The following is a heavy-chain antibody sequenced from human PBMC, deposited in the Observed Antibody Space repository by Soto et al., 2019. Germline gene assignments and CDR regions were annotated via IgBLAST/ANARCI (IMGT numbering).Heavy chain of an antibody. Sequence: GGSLRLSCAASGFIFSSYGVHWVRQAPGKGLEWVAIIWYDGSYKYYADSVKGRFSISRDNSKNTLYLQMNSLRAEDTAVYYCAKLTLAGSAFDYWGQGTLVTVSS. CDR2: IWYDGSYK. D-gene: IGHD3-10*01. CDR3: AKLTLAGSAFDY. J-gene: IGHJ4*02. V-gene: IGHV3-33*06. CDR1: GFIFSSYG.